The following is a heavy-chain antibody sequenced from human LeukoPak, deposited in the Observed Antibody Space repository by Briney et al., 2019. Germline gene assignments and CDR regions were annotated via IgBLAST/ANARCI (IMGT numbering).Heavy chain of an antibody. CDR2: IYYSGST. J-gene: IGHJ5*02. CDR1: GGSVISGTYY. D-gene: IGHD3-10*01. V-gene: IGHV4-61*01. CDR3: AKDGVWFGELFHRGWFDP. Sequence: SETLSLTCTVSGGSVISGTYYWSWIRQPPGKGLEWIGYIYYSGSTNYNPSHKSRVTISVDTSKNQFSLKLSSVTAADTAVYYCAKDGVWFGELFHRGWFDPWGQGTLVTVSS.